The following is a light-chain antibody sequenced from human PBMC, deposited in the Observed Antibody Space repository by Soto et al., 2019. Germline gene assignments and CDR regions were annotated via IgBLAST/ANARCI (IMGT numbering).Light chain of an antibody. J-gene: IGKJ1*01. V-gene: IGKV3-20*01. Sequence: EIVLTQSPGTLSLSPGERGTLSCRASQSVNSAYLGWYQQRPGQAPRLLMYGASTRATGIPDRFSGSGSGTDFTLTISRLEPEDFAVYYCQHYWGSLWTFGQGTKIDIK. CDR3: QHYWGSLWT. CDR2: GAS. CDR1: QSVNSAY.